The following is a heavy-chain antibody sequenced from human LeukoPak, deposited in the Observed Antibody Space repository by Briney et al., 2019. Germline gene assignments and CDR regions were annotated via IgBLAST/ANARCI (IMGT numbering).Heavy chain of an antibody. D-gene: IGHD6-13*01. Sequence: RGSLRLSCAASGFTVSSNYMSWVRQAPGKGLEWVSVIYSGGSTYYADSVEGRFTISRDNSKTTLYLQMNSLRAEDTAVYYCAIGIAAAGTWEYYFDYWGQGTLVTVSS. CDR1: GFTVSSNY. J-gene: IGHJ4*02. CDR3: AIGIAAAGTWEYYFDY. CDR2: IYSGGST. V-gene: IGHV3-53*01.